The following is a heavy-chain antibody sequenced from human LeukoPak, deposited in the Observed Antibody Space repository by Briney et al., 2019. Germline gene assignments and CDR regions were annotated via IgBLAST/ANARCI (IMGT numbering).Heavy chain of an antibody. Sequence: GGSLRFSCAASGFIFSSYWMHWVRQPPGKGLVYIACISTDGISTSYADSVKGRFTISRDNAKNTLYLQMDSLRAEDTAVYYCARSRTYGDYGRGLDYWGQGTLVTVSS. CDR1: GFIFSSYW. CDR3: ARSRTYGDYGRGLDY. CDR2: ISTDGIST. J-gene: IGHJ4*02. V-gene: IGHV3-74*01. D-gene: IGHD4-17*01.